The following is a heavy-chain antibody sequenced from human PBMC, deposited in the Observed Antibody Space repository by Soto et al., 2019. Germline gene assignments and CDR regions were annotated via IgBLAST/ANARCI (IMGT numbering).Heavy chain of an antibody. CDR1: GFTVSSNY. D-gene: IGHD6-19*01. V-gene: IGHV3-66*01. Sequence: EVQLVESGGGLVQPGGSLRLSCAASGFTVSSNYMSWVRQAPGKGLEWVSVIYSGGSTYNADSVKGRFTISRDNSKNTLYLQMNSLRAEDTAVYYCASPGIAVAGLYWGQGTLVTVSS. CDR3: ASPGIAVAGLY. J-gene: IGHJ4*02. CDR2: IYSGGST.